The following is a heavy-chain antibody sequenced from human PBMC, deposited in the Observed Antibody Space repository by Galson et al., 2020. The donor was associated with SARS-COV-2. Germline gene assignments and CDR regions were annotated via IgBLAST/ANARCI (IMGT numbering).Heavy chain of an antibody. Sequence: ASVTVSCKPSGYTFPGHYMHWVRQAPGQGLEWMGWINHNSRGTQYAQKFQGRDTMTRDTSISTAYMELSRLRSDDTAIYYCARAGQSPDYYYYYNLDFWGQGTTVTVSS. CDR3: ARAGQSPDYYYYYNLDF. CDR1: GYTFPGHY. D-gene: IGHD3-10*01. CDR2: INHNSRGT. J-gene: IGHJ6*02. V-gene: IGHV1-2*02.